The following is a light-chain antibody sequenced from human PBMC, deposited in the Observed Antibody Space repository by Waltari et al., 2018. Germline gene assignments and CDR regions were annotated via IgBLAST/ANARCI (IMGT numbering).Light chain of an antibody. J-gene: IGKJ1*01. CDR2: GAS. V-gene: IGKV1-8*01. Sequence: AIQMTQSPSSFSASTGDRVSITCRASQGMSSSLAWYQQKPGKAPKLLIYGASTLQSGVPSRFSGSGSGTDFTLTINCLQSEDFATYYCQQFYNYPWTFGQGTKVEIK. CDR1: QGMSSS. CDR3: QQFYNYPWT.